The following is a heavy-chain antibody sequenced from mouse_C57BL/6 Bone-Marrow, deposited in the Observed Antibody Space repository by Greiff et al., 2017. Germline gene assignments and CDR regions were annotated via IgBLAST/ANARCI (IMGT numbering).Heavy chain of an antibody. D-gene: IGHD2-1*01. Sequence: EVKLMESGAELVRPGASVKLSCTASGFNIKDDYMHWVKQRPEQGLEWIGWIDPENGDTEYASKFQGKATITADTSSNTAYLQLSSLTSEDTAVYYCTTGVRNPAWFAYWGQGTLVTVSA. CDR1: GFNIKDDY. CDR2: IDPENGDT. CDR3: TTGVRNPAWFAY. V-gene: IGHV14-4*01. J-gene: IGHJ3*01.